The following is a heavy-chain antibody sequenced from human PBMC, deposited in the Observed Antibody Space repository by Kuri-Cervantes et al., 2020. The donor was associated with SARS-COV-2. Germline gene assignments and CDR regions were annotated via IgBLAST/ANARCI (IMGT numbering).Heavy chain of an antibody. Sequence: ETLSLTCAASGFTFSSYDMHWVRQATGKGLEWVSAIGTAGDTYYPGSVKGRFTISRENAKNSLYLQMNSLRAEDTAVYYCARAGKGGYSYYYYMDVWGKGTTVTVSS. CDR1: GFTFSSYD. J-gene: IGHJ6*03. D-gene: IGHD3-10*01. CDR2: IGTAGDT. CDR3: ARAGKGGYSYYYYMDV. V-gene: IGHV3-13*04.